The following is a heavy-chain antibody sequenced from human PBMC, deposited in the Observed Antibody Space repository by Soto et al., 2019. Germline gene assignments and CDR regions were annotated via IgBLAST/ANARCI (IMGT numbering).Heavy chain of an antibody. J-gene: IGHJ5*02. Sequence: QVELVQSGAEVKKPGASVKVSCKASGYTFSSYHISWVRQAPGQGLEWMGWISAYNGNTNYAQKLEGRVAMTADTSTSTAYMELRGLRSDDTAVYYCARDSTPFDPWGQGTLVTVSS. CDR2: ISAYNGNT. D-gene: IGHD2-2*01. CDR1: GYTFSSYH. CDR3: ARDSTPFDP. V-gene: IGHV1-18*01.